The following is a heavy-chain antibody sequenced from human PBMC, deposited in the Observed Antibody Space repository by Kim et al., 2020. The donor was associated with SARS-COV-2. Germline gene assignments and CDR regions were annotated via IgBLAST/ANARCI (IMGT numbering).Heavy chain of an antibody. CDR1: GFTFSSYD. CDR3: ARGGPYDFWSGYYDYYYYYGMDV. Sequence: GGSLRLSCAASGFTFSSYDMHWVRQATGKGLEWVSAIGTAGDTYYPGSVKGRFTISRENAKNSLYLQMNSLRAGDTAVYYCARGGPYDFWSGYYDYYYYYGMDVWGQGTTVTVSS. J-gene: IGHJ6*02. CDR2: IGTAGDT. V-gene: IGHV3-13*01. D-gene: IGHD3-3*01.